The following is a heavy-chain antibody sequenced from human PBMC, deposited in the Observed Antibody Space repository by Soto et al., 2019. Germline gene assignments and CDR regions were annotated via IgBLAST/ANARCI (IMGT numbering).Heavy chain of an antibody. CDR1: GDTISTGGYS. D-gene: IGHD2-15*01. CDR3: ARRCGSCFDY. Sequence: PSETLSLTCGVSGDTISTGGYSWAWIRQPPGKALEWIGHTYHSGNPYYNPSLKSRVIISVDTSKNQFSLKLSSVTAADTAVYYCARRCGSCFDYWRQGTLVTVSS. J-gene: IGHJ4*02. CDR2: TYHSGNP. V-gene: IGHV4-30-2*01.